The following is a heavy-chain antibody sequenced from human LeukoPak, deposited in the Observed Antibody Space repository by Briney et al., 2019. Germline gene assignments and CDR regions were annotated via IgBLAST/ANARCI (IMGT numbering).Heavy chain of an antibody. CDR2: TSSDGNK. Sequence: GGSLRLSCAVSGFTFVSYTMHWVRQAPGKGLEWVALTSSDGNKYFADSVQGRFTISRDNSRNTVYLQLASLRPDDTAVYYCARERGIRALYFDTWGQGTLVTVSS. D-gene: IGHD3-16*01. J-gene: IGHJ4*02. CDR1: GFTFVSYT. CDR3: ARERGIRALYFDT. V-gene: IGHV3-30*04.